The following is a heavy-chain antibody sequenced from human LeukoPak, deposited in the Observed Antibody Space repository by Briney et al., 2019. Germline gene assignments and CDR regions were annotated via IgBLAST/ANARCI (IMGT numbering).Heavy chain of an antibody. Sequence: ASVKVSCKASGYTFTSYGISWVRQAPGQGLEWMGWISAYNGNTNYAQKLQGRVTMTTDTSTSTAYMELGSLRSDDTAVYYCARDGYYDSSGLYYYYGMDVWGQGTTVTVSS. CDR1: GYTFTSYG. D-gene: IGHD3-22*01. V-gene: IGHV1-18*01. J-gene: IGHJ6*02. CDR2: ISAYNGNT. CDR3: ARDGYYDSSGLYYYYGMDV.